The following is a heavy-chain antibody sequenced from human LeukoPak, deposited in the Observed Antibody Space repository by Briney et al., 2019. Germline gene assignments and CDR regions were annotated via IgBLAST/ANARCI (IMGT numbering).Heavy chain of an antibody. CDR1: GFTFSNYA. J-gene: IGHJ4*02. D-gene: IGHD3-16*01. V-gene: IGHV3-30*04. CDR3: ARYGGFLDY. CDR2: ISYDGRNQ. Sequence: PGGSLRLSCAASGFTFSNYAMHWVRQAPGKGLEWVAAISYDGRNQYYADSVKGRFTVSRDNSKSTLYLQMNRLRGEDTAVYNCARYGGFLDYWGQGTLVTVSS.